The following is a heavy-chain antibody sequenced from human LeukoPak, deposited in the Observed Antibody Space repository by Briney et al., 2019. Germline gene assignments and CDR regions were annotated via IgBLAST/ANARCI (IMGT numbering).Heavy chain of an antibody. CDR2: ISVSGDKT. V-gene: IGHV3-23*01. CDR1: GFTFSTYA. J-gene: IGHJ6*02. Sequence: PGGSLRLSCAASGFTFSTYAMSWVRQAPGKGLEWVSAISVSGDKTYYAGSVKGRYTISRDNSKNTLFLQMNGLRAEDTAVYYCAKLXAASEYSFTDVWGQGTTVTVSS. CDR3: AKLXAASEYSFTDV. D-gene: IGHD2-15*01.